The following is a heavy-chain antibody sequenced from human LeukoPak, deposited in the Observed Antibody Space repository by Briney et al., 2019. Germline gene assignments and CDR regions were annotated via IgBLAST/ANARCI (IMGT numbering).Heavy chain of an antibody. CDR2: IGGSGSTI. CDR1: GFTVYNFA. J-gene: IGHJ3*02. V-gene: IGHV3-11*01. Sequence: GGSLRLSCVASGFTVYNFAMNWIRQAPGKGLEWVSYIGGSGSTIYSADSVKGRFTISRDNAKNSLYLQMNSLRAEDTAVYYCARGVAYCGGDCYRAFDIWGQGTMVTVSS. D-gene: IGHD2-21*02. CDR3: ARGVAYCGGDCYRAFDI.